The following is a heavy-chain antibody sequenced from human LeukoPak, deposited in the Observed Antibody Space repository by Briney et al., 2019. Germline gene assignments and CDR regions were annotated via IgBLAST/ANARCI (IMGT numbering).Heavy chain of an antibody. CDR1: GYTFTSYD. CDR3: ARGIGAVAGQILGTFDY. D-gene: IGHD6-19*01. CDR2: MNPNSGNT. Sequence: ASVKVSCKASGYTFTSYDINWVRQATGQGLEWMGWMNPNSGNTGYAQKFQGRVTMTRNTSISTAYMELSSLRSEDTAVYYCARGIGAVAGQILGTFDYWGQGTLVTVSS. V-gene: IGHV1-8*01. J-gene: IGHJ4*02.